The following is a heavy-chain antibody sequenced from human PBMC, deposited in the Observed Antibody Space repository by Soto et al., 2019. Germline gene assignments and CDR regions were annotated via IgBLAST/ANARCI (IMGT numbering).Heavy chain of an antibody. CDR1: GGTFSSYA. V-gene: IGHV1-69*13. CDR2: IIPIFGTA. D-gene: IGHD1-1*01. J-gene: IGHJ5*02. Sequence: GASVKVSCKASGGTFSSYAINWVRQAPGQGLEWMGGIIPIFGTANYAQKFQGRVTITADESTSTAYMELSSLRSEDTAVYYCARRNPNNWFDPWAREPWSPSPQ. CDR3: ARRNPNNWFDP.